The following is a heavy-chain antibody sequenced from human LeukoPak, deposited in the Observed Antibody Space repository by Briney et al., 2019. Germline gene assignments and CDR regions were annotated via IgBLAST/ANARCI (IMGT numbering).Heavy chain of an antibody. V-gene: IGHV3-13*01. D-gene: IGHD1-26*01. CDR2: VGIAADT. Sequence: GGSLRLSCAASGFTFSDPAMHWVRQAPGKGLEWVSAVGIAADTFYPGSVKGRFAISRENAKNSLYLQMNSLRVEDTAVYYCVRQKKSHGNFDYWGLGTLVTVSS. J-gene: IGHJ4*02. CDR3: VRQKKSHGNFDY. CDR1: GFTFSDPA.